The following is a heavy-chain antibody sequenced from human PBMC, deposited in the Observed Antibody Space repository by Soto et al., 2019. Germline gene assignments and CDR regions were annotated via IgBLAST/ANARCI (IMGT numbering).Heavy chain of an antibody. CDR2: IYNSGTN. J-gene: IGHJ4*02. Sequence: SETLSLTCTVSGGSLSNYYWTWIRQAPGKGMEWIGYIYNSGTNNYNPSLESRVTISVDTFKRHFSLKLSSVTAADTAVYFCAWANSVFGVAIFDNRGRGTLVTGSS. CDR3: AWANSVFGVAIFDN. D-gene: IGHD3-3*01. V-gene: IGHV4-59*01. CDR1: GGSLSNYY.